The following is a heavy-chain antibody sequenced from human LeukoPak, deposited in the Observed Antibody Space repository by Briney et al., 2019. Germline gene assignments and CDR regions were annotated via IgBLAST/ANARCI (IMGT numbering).Heavy chain of an antibody. CDR1: GFTFEDFG. CDR3: ARLESSSWYSAPFDY. CDR2: INWSGDSI. Sequence: PGGSLRLSCAASGFTFEDFGMSWVRQVPGKGLECVSGINWSGDSIHYADSVKGRFTISRDNVKKSVSLEMNSLRGEDTALYYCARLESSSWYSAPFDYWGQGILVTVSA. D-gene: IGHD6-13*01. J-gene: IGHJ4*02. V-gene: IGHV3-20*04.